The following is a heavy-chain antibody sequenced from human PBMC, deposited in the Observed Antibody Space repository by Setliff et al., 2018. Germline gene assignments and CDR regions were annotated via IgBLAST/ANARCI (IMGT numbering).Heavy chain of an antibody. CDR3: ARAPPNRYSGSYEYFYMDV. V-gene: IGHV4-59*08. J-gene: IGHJ6*03. CDR2: IHYSGST. D-gene: IGHD1-26*01. CDR1: GGSISTFY. Sequence: PSETLSLTCTVSGGSISTFYWSWIRQSPEKGLEWIAYIHYSGSTNQNPSLKSRVTLSVDTSKNQFSLKVSSVTAADTAVYYCARAPPNRYSGSYEYFYMDVWGKGTTVTVSS.